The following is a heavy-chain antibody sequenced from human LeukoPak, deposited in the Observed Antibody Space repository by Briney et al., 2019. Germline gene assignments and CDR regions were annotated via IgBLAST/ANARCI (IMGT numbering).Heavy chain of an antibody. CDR3: ARGGYSYGSLYYYYGMDV. D-gene: IGHD5-18*01. Sequence: GRSLRLSCTASGFTFSSSAMHWVRQAPGKGLEWVSSISSSSSYIYYADSVKGRFTISRDNAKNSLYLQMNSLRAEDTAVYYCARGGYSYGSLYYYYGMDVWGQGTTVTVSS. J-gene: IGHJ6*02. V-gene: IGHV3-21*01. CDR2: ISSSSSYI. CDR1: GFTFSSSA.